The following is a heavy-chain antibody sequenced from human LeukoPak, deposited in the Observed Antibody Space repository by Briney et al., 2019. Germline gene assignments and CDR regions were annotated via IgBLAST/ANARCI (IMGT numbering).Heavy chain of an antibody. J-gene: IGHJ4*02. V-gene: IGHV3-23*01. CDR3: AKVEGAVYCSGGSCYTAPFDY. CDR2: ISGSGGNT. Sequence: PGGSLRLSCAASGFTFSSYAMSWVRQAPGRGLEWVSAISGSGGNTYYADSVKGLVTISRVNSKNTLYMQMNSLRPEDTAVYYCAKVEGAVYCSGGSCYTAPFDYWGQGTLVTVPS. CDR1: GFTFSSYA. D-gene: IGHD2-15*01.